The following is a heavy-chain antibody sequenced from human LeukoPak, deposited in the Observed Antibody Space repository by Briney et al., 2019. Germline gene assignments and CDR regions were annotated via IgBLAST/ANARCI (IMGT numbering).Heavy chain of an antibody. D-gene: IGHD2-15*01. J-gene: IGHJ4*02. Sequence: SETLSLTCTVSGGSISSYYWSWIRQAPGKGLVWIGYIYYSGSTNYNPSLKSRVTISVDTSKNQFSLKLSSVTAADTAVYYCARTPIVVVVAAIYYFDYWGQGTLVTVSS. V-gene: IGHV4-59*01. CDR3: ARTPIVVVVAAIYYFDY. CDR1: GGSISSYY. CDR2: IYYSGST.